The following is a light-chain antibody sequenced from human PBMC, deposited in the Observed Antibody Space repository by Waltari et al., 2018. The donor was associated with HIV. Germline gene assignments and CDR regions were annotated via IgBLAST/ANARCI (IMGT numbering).Light chain of an antibody. J-gene: IGLJ3*02. CDR3: SSYAGSNWV. V-gene: IGLV2-8*01. Sequence: QSALTQPPSASGSPGQSVTISCPGTSSDVGGYHYVSWYQQHPGKAPKFIIYEVSKRPSGVPDRFSGSKSGNTASLTVSGLQAEDEADYYCSSYAGSNWVFGGGTKLTVL. CDR1: SSDVGGYHY. CDR2: EVS.